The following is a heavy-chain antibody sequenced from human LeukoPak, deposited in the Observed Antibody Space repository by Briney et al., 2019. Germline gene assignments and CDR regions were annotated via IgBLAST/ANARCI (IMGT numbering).Heavy chain of an antibody. CDR2: INSDGSST. CDR1: GFTFSSYW. V-gene: IGHV3-74*01. J-gene: IGHJ4*02. D-gene: IGHD2/OR15-2a*01. CDR3: AKVGTVYFPLDF. Sequence: GGSLRLSCAASGFTFSSYWMHWVRQAPGKGLVWVSRINSDGSSTSYADSVKGRFTISRDNSKNTLYLQMNSLRAGDTAVYYCAKVGTVYFPLDFWGQGTLVTVSS.